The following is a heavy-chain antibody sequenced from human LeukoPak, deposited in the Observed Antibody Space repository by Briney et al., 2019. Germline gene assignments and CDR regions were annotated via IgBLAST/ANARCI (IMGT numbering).Heavy chain of an antibody. D-gene: IGHD6-13*01. V-gene: IGHV1-18*01. CDR1: GYTFTSYG. CDR3: ARSGYSSSWYVSDYYYYYMDV. CDR2: ISAYNGNT. J-gene: IGHJ6*03. Sequence: ASVTVSCKASGYTFTSYGISWVRQAPGQGLEWMGWISAYNGNTNYAQKLQGRVTMTTDTSTSTAYMELRSLRSDDTAVYYCARSGYSSSWYVSDYYYYYMDVWGKGTTATISS.